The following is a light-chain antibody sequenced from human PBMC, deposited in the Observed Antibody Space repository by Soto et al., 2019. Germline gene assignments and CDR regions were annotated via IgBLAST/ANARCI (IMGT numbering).Light chain of an antibody. J-gene: IGKJ1*01. Sequence: DIQMTQSPSSLSASVGDRVTVTCQASQDISNYLNWYQHKAGKAPKLLISGTSNLQTVVPSRFSGSGSGTDFTYTISSLQPEDIATYECQQYHDLFPWTFGQGTKVEI. CDR1: QDISNY. CDR3: QQYHDLFPWT. V-gene: IGKV1-33*01. CDR2: GTS.